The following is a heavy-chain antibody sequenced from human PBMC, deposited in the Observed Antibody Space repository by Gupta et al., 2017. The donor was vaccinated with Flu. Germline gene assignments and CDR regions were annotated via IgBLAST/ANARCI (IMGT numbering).Heavy chain of an antibody. D-gene: IGHD3-3*01. J-gene: IGHJ4*02. V-gene: IGHV3-21*01. CDR2: ISSSSSYI. CDR3: ARSDCGVVTAQIDY. CDR1: GFTFSSYS. Sequence: EVQLVESGGGLVKPGGSLRLSCAASGFTFSSYSMNWVRQAPGKGLEWVSSISSSSSYIYYADSVKGRFTISRDNAKNSLYLQMNRMRAEETAVYYCARSDCGVVTAQIDYWGQGTMVTVSS.